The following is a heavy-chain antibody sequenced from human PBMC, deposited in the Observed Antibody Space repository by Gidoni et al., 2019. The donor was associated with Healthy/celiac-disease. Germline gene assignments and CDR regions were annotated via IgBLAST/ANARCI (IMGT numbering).Heavy chain of an antibody. D-gene: IGHD2-2*01. CDR2: IKSKTDGGTT. V-gene: IGHV3-15*07. CDR3: LIVPAARDYPPDY. J-gene: IGHJ4*02. Sequence: EVQLVESGGGLVKPGGSLRLSCAASGFTFSNAWMNWVRQAPGKGLEGVGRIKSKTDGGTTDYAAPVKGRFTISRDDSKNTLYLQMNSLKTEDTAVYYCLIVPAARDYPPDYWGQGTLVTVSS. CDR1: GFTFSNAW.